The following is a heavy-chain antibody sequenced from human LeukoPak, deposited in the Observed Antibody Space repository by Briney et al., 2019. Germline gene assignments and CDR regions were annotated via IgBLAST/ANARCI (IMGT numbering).Heavy chain of an antibody. Sequence: GGSLRLSCAASGFTFSRYSMNWVRQAPGKGLEWVSYISSSSSTIYYADSVKGRFTISRDNAKNSLYLQMNSLRAEDTAVYYCARDLFYDYVWGSYRYSGMDVWGKGTTVTVSS. J-gene: IGHJ6*04. CDR3: ARDLFYDYVWGSYRYSGMDV. CDR1: GFTFSRYS. D-gene: IGHD3-16*02. V-gene: IGHV3-48*01. CDR2: ISSSSSTI.